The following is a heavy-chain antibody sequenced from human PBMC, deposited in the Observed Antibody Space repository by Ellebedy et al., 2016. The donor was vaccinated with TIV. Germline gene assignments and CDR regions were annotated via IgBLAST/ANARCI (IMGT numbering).Heavy chain of an antibody. CDR1: GGSFSGYY. J-gene: IGHJ5*02. D-gene: IGHD2-21*02. V-gene: IGHV4-34*01. Sequence: SETLSLTXAVYGGSFSGYYWSWIRQPPGKGLEWIGEINHSGSTNYNPSLKSRVTISVDTSKNQFSLKLSSVTAADTAVYYCARKVVTATGWFDPWGQGTLVTVSS. CDR2: INHSGST. CDR3: ARKVVTATGWFDP.